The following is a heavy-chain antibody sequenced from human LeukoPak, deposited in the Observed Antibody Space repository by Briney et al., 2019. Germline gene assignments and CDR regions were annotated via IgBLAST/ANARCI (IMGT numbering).Heavy chain of an antibody. J-gene: IGHJ4*02. CDR1: GFTFNNYA. D-gene: IGHD5-18*01. CDR3: ASGSGYSYGYLDY. Sequence: GGSLRLSCAASGFTFNNYAMIWVRQAPGKGLEWVSVISGSGNSTYYADSVKGRFTISRDNSKNTLYLQMNSLRDEDTAVYYCASGSGYSYGYLDYWGQGTLVTVSS. CDR2: ISGSGNST. V-gene: IGHV3-23*01.